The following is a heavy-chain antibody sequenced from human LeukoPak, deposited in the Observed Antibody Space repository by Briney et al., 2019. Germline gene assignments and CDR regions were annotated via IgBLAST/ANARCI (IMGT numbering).Heavy chain of an antibody. D-gene: IGHD3-3*01. CDR3: ARDYIAYDPLDY. CDR2: ISSRSTSI. V-gene: IGHV3-21*01. Sequence: GGSLRLSCAASGFTFSSYDMNWVRQAPGKGLEWASSISSRSTSIYDADSVKGRFTISRDNAKNSLYLQMNSLRAEDTAVYWCARDYIAYDPLDYWGQGTLVTVSS. J-gene: IGHJ4*02. CDR1: GFTFSSYD.